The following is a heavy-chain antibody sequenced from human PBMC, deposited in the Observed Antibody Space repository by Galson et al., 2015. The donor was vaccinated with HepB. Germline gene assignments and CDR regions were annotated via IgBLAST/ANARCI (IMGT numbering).Heavy chain of an antibody. V-gene: IGHV1-2*04. CDR3: ARGGVIVVAATAYGMDV. D-gene: IGHD2-15*01. J-gene: IGHJ6*02. CDR2: INPNSGGT. Sequence: SVKVSCKASGYTFTGYYMHWVRQAPGQGLEWMGWINPNSGGTNYAQKFQGWVTMTRDTSISTAYMELSGLRSDDTAVYYCARGGVIVVAATAYGMDVWGQGTTVTVSS. CDR1: GYTFTGYY.